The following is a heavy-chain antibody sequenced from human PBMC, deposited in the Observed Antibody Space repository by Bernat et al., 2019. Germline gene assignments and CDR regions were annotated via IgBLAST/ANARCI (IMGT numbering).Heavy chain of an antibody. J-gene: IGHJ3*02. D-gene: IGHD6-19*01. V-gene: IGHV3-30-3*01. CDR1: GFTLSSYA. Sequence: QVQLVESGGGVVQPGRSLRSSCAASGFTLSSYAMHGVRQAPGKGLEWVAVISYDGSNKYYADSVKGRFTISRDNSKNTLYLQMNSLRAEDTAVYYCARVAVAGTLAFDIWGQGTMVTVSS. CDR3: ARVAVAGTLAFDI. CDR2: ISYDGSNK.